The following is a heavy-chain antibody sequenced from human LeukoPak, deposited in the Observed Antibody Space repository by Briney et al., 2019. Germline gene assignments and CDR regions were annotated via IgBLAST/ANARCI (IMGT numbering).Heavy chain of an antibody. CDR3: ARVNGDYDAFDI. D-gene: IGHD4-17*01. CDR1: GFTFSSYS. CDR2: IKQDGSEK. Sequence: GGSLRLSCAASGFTFSSYSMNWVRQAPGKGLEWVANIKQDGSEKYYVDSVKGRFTISRDNAKNSLYLQMNSLRAEDTAVYYCARVNGDYDAFDIWGQGTMVTVSS. V-gene: IGHV3-7*01. J-gene: IGHJ3*02.